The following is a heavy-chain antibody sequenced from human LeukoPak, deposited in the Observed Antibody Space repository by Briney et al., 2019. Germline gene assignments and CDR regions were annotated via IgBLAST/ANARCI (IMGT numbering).Heavy chain of an antibody. CDR2: IYTTGST. J-gene: IGHJ4*02. CDR1: GGSISSYA. Sequence: SETLSLTCSVSGGSISSYAWSWIRQSAGKGLEWIGRIYTTGSTNYNPSLKSRVTISVDTSKNQFSLKLSSVTAADTALYYCARVDYGGNQLRYYYFDYWGQGTLVTVSS. V-gene: IGHV4-4*07. D-gene: IGHD4-23*01. CDR3: ARVDYGGNQLRYYYFDY.